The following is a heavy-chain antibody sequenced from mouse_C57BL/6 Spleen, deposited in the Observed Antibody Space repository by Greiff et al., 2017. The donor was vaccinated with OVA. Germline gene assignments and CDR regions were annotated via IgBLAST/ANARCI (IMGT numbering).Heavy chain of an antibody. Sequence: EVMLVESGGGLVKPGGSLKLSCAASGFTFSSYAMSWVRQTPEKRLEWVATISDGGSYTYYPDNVKGRFTISRDNAKNNLYLQMSHLKSEDTAMYYCAREGTTVVADYWGQGTTLTVSS. J-gene: IGHJ2*01. CDR3: AREGTTVVADY. CDR1: GFTFSSYA. D-gene: IGHD1-1*01. V-gene: IGHV5-4*01. CDR2: ISDGGSYT.